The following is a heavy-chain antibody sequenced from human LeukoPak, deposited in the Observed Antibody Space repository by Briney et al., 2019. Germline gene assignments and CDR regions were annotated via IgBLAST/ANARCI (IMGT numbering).Heavy chain of an antibody. CDR2: ISGSGGST. CDR3: AKGEEAQDIVVVPADY. CDR1: RFTFSSYA. J-gene: IGHJ4*02. Sequence: PGGSLRLSCAASRFTFSSYAMSWVRQAPGKGLEWVSAISGSGGSTYYADSVKGRFTISRDNSKNTLYLQMNSLRAEDTAVYYCAKGEEAQDIVVVPADYWGQGTLVTVSS. V-gene: IGHV3-23*01. D-gene: IGHD2-2*01.